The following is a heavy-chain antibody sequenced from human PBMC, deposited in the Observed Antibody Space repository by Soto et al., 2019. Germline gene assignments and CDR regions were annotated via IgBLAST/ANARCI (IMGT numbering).Heavy chain of an antibody. V-gene: IGHV1-18*01. CDR1: GYTFTRYG. D-gene: IGHD2-8*01. J-gene: IGHJ6*02. CDR2: ISCYNGDT. Sequence: ASVKVSCKASGYTFTRYGISWVRQAPGQGLEWMGWISCYNGDTKYAQKFQGRVTMTIDTSTTTAFMELRSLTSDDTAVYYCAKNGQPPYYYYGLDVWGQGTTVTVSS. CDR3: AKNGQPPYYYYGLDV.